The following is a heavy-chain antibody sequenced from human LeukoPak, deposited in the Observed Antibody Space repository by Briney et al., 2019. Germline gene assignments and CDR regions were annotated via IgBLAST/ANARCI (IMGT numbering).Heavy chain of an antibody. Sequence: GGSLRLSCETSGFTFSSYAMSWVRQAPGKGLEWVSAISGSGGSTYYADSVKGRFTISRDNSKNTLYLQMNSLRAEDTAVYYCAKDHGYSSGWYFDYWGQGTLVTVSS. J-gene: IGHJ4*02. D-gene: IGHD6-19*01. CDR1: GFTFSSYA. CDR3: AKDHGYSSGWYFDY. CDR2: ISGSGGST. V-gene: IGHV3-23*01.